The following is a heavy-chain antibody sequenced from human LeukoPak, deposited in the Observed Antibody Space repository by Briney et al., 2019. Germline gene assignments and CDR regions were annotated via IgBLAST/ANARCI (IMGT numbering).Heavy chain of an antibody. D-gene: IGHD5-24*01. J-gene: IGHJ4*02. Sequence: GGSLRLSCAASGFTVSSNYMSWVRQAPGKGLEWVSVIYSGGSTYYADSVKGRFTISRHNSKNTLYLQMNSLRAEDTAVYYCARDSVSLRDGYNEYWGQGTLVTVSS. CDR2: IYSGGST. CDR3: ARDSVSLRDGYNEY. CDR1: GFTVSSNY. V-gene: IGHV3-53*04.